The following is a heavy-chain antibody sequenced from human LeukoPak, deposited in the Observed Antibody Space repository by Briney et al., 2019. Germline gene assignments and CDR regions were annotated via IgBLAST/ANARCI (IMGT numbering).Heavy chain of an antibody. J-gene: IGHJ4*02. D-gene: IGHD3-22*01. V-gene: IGHV3-7*01. CDR1: GFTFGSYW. CDR3: AREIEYYYDSSGYLDY. CDR2: IKQDGSEK. Sequence: GGSLRLSCEASGFTFGSYWMSWVRQAPGKGLEWVANIKQDGSEKYYVDSVKGRFTISRDNAKNSLYLQMNSLRAEDTAVYYCAREIEYYYDSSGYLDYWGQGTLVTVPS.